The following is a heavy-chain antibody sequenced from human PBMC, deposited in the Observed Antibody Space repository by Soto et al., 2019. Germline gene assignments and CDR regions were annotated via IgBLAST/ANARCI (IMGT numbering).Heavy chain of an antibody. V-gene: IGHV4-59*02. J-gene: IGHJ6*03. CDR3: ARTLDDGHKDV. CDR1: GGSVGSHF. CDR2: IYTTGKGGT. Sequence: SETLSLTCTVSGGSVGSHFWSWIRQSPGKGLEWIGYIYTTGKGGTKYNPSLKDRVTIFVDTSKNQFSLKLRYVTAADSAVYHCARTLDDGHKDVCGEGTTVTVSS.